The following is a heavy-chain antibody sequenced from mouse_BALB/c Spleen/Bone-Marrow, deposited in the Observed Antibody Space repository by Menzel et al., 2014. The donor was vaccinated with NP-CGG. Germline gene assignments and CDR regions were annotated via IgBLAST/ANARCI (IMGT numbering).Heavy chain of an antibody. CDR1: GYSFTGYT. Sequence: VQLQQSGPELVKPGASMKISCKASGYSFTGYTMNWVKQSHGKNLEWIGLINPYNGGTIYNQKFKGKATLTVDKSSXTPYMKLLSLTPEYSAFYYCSRMWAIDHWGQGTSVTVSS. CDR3: SRMWAIDH. J-gene: IGHJ4*01. CDR2: INPYNGGT. V-gene: IGHV1-18*01.